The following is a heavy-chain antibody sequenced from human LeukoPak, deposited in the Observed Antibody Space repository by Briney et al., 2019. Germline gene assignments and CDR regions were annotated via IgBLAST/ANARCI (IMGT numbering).Heavy chain of an antibody. CDR1: GYTLTQLS. CDR2: FDPEDGET. D-gene: IGHD3-22*01. V-gene: IGHV1-24*01. J-gene: IGHJ4*02. CDR3: EVSSGGRNYYFDY. Sequence: ASVKVSCKVSGYTLTQLSMHWVRQAPGKGLEWMGGFDPEDGETIYAQKFQGRVTMTEDTSTDTAYMELSSLRSEDTAVYYCEVSSGGRNYYFDYRGQGTLVTVSS.